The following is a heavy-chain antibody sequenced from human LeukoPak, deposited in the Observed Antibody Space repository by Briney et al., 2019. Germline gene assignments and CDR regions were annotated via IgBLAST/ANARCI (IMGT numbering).Heavy chain of an antibody. J-gene: IGHJ3*02. CDR2: ISGSGAVT. D-gene: IGHD1-26*01. Sequence: GGSLRLSCAASGFTFSSYAMNWVRQAPGKGLEWVSTISGSGAVTKYADSVKGRFTISRDNSKSTLFLQVDSLRAEDTAVYYCARGLSGSYYDGFDIWGQGTMVTVSS. CDR3: ARGLSGSYYDGFDI. V-gene: IGHV3-23*01. CDR1: GFTFSSYA.